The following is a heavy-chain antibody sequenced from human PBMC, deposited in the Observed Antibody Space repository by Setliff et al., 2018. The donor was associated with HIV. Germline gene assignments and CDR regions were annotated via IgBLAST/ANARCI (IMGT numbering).Heavy chain of an antibody. CDR2: TTSNGRTT. V-gene: IGHV3-23*01. CDR1: GFTFSAYA. CDR3: TTNVLRYFDWLFN. D-gene: IGHD3-9*01. J-gene: IGHJ4*02. Sequence: GGSLRLSCAASGFTFSAYAMTWVRQAPGKGLEWVSATTSNGRTTDYAESVRGRFILSRDNSKNTLYLQMNSLKTEDTAVYYCTTNVLRYFDWLFNWGQGTLVTVSS.